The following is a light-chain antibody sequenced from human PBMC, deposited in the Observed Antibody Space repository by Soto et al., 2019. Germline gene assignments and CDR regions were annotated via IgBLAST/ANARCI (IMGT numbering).Light chain of an antibody. V-gene: IGKV3-20*01. J-gene: IGKJ4*01. CDR3: HQYASSPLT. CDR2: GAS. Sequence: EIVLTQSPGTLSLSPGERATLSCRASQSVSSSYLAWYQQKPGQAPRLLIYGASSRATGIPDRFSGSGSGTDFTLTISRLGPDDSAVYYCHQYASSPLTFGGGTKVEIK. CDR1: QSVSSSY.